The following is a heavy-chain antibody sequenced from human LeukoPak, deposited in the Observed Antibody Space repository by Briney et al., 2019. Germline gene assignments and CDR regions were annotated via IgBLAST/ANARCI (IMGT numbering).Heavy chain of an antibody. D-gene: IGHD1-26*01. CDR3: AIHSGIMRPFDY. CDR1: GFTFSSYA. J-gene: IGHJ4*02. CDR2: ISGSGGST. Sequence: PGGSLRLSCAASGFTFSSYAMSWVRQAPGKGLEWVSAISGSGGSTYYADSVKGRFTIPRDNSKNTLYLQMNSLRAEDTAVYYCAIHSGIMRPFDYWGQGTLVTVSS. V-gene: IGHV3-23*01.